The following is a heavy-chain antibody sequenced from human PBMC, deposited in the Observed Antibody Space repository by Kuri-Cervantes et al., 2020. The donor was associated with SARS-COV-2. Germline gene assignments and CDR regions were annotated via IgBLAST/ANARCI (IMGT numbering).Heavy chain of an antibody. D-gene: IGHD6-19*01. Sequence: GESLKISCTASGFNYLNYAIHWVRQAPGTGLEWVAVVSYNGTNKYYADSVKGRFTISRDNSRNIVYLQMSSLRPEDTALYYCTTERWLVPVFDYWGQGTLVTVSS. J-gene: IGHJ4*02. CDR2: VSYNGTNK. CDR1: GFNYLNYA. CDR3: TTERWLVPVFDY. V-gene: IGHV3-30-3*01.